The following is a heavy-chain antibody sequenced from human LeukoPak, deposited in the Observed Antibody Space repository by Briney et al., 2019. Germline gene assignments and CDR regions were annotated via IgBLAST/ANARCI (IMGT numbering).Heavy chain of an antibody. J-gene: IGHJ5*02. CDR3: AGGYVIGGDNWFDP. D-gene: IGHD3-10*02. CDR1: GGSFSGYY. V-gene: IGHV4-34*01. Sequence: PSETLSLTCAVYGGSFSGYYWTWIRQPPGKGLEWIGESDHGGSTNYNPSLKSRVAISVDTSKNQFSLKLSSVTAAGTPLYYCAGGYVIGGDNWFDPWGQGTLVTVSS. CDR2: SDHGGST.